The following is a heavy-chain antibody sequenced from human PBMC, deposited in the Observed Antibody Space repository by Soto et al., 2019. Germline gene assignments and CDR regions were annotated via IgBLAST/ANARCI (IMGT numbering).Heavy chain of an antibody. V-gene: IGHV4-59*08. J-gene: IGHJ3*02. CDR3: ARAYCSSTSCYRLDDAFDI. D-gene: IGHD2-2*02. Sequence: QVQLRESGPGLVKPSETLSLTCTVSGGSISSYYWSWIRQPPGKELEWIGYIYYSGSTNYNPSLKSRVTISVDTSKNQFSLKLSSVTAADTAVYYCARAYCSSTSCYRLDDAFDIWGQGTMVTVSS. CDR2: IYYSGST. CDR1: GGSISSYY.